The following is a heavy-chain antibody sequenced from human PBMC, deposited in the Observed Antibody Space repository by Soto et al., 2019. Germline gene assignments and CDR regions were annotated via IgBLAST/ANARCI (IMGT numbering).Heavy chain of an antibody. V-gene: IGHV4-61*08. CDR3: AGGASSGCIDY. CDR1: GGSISSVGYY. D-gene: IGHD3-22*01. Sequence: PSETLSLTCTVSGGSISSVGYYWSWIRQHPGKGLEWIGYIYYSGNTNYNPSLKSRVTISVDTSKNQFSLKLSSVTAADTAVYYCAGGASSGCIDYWGQGTLVTVSS. J-gene: IGHJ4*02. CDR2: IYYSGNT.